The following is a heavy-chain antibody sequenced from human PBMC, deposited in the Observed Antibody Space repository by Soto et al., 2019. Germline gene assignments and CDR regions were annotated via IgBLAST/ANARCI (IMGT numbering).Heavy chain of an antibody. CDR2: ISGSGGST. CDR1: GFTFSSYA. J-gene: IGHJ6*02. CDR3: AKDGREWELLGDYYYGMDV. V-gene: IGHV3-23*01. D-gene: IGHD1-26*01. Sequence: GGSLSLACAASGFTFSSYAMSWVRQAPGKGLEWVSAISGSGGSTYCADSVKGRFTISRDNSKNTLYLQMNSLRAEDTAVYYCAKDGREWELLGDYYYGMDVWGQGTTVTVSS.